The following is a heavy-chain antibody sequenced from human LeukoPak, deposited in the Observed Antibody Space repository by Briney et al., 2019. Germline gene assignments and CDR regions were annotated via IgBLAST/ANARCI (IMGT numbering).Heavy chain of an antibody. Sequence: SVKVSCKASGGTFSSYAISWVRQAPGQGLEWMGGIIPILGTANYAQKFQGRVTITADESTSTAYMELSSLRSEDTAVYYCARVGVGYSYGYDYYYGMDVWGQGTTVTVSS. J-gene: IGHJ6*02. CDR3: ARVGVGYSYGYDYYYGMDV. CDR1: GGTFSSYA. CDR2: IIPILGTA. D-gene: IGHD5-18*01. V-gene: IGHV1-69*13.